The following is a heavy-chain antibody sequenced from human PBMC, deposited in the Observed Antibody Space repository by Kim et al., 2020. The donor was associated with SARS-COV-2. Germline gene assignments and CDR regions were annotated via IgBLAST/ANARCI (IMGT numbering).Heavy chain of an antibody. CDR2: ISYDGSNK. CDR3: ARVLSYSSSWGTQFMRRTDAFDI. D-gene: IGHD6-13*01. CDR1: GFTFSSYA. Sequence: GGSLRLSCAASGFTFSSYAMHWVRQAPGKGLEWVAVISYDGSNKYYADSVKGRFTISRDNSKNTLYLQMNSLRAEDTAVYYCARVLSYSSSWGTQFMRRTDAFDIWGQGTMVTVSS. J-gene: IGHJ3*02. V-gene: IGHV3-30*04.